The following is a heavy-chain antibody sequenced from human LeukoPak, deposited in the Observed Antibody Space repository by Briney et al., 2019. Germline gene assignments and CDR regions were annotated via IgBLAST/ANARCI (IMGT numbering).Heavy chain of an antibody. J-gene: IGHJ4*02. CDR3: AREEPYYYGSGSYYTDY. V-gene: IGHV3-7*01. Sequence: GGSLRLSCAASGFTFSSYWMSWVRQAPGKGLEWAANIKQDGSEKYYVDSVKGRFTISRDNAKDSLYLQMNSLRAEDTAVYYCAREEPYYYGSGSYYTDYWGQGTLVTVSS. CDR1: GFTFSSYW. CDR2: IKQDGSEK. D-gene: IGHD3-10*01.